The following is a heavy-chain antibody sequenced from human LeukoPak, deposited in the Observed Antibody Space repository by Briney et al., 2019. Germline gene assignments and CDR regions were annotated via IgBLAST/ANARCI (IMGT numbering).Heavy chain of an antibody. CDR2: IYYSGST. Sequence: PSETLSLTCTVSGGSISSSSYYWGWIRQPPGKGLEWIGSIYYSGSTHYNPSLKSRVTISVDTSKTQFSLNLSSVTAADTAVYYCARLYYDSSGYYQICYFDYWGQGTLVTVSS. J-gene: IGHJ4*02. D-gene: IGHD3-22*01. CDR1: GGSISSSSYY. CDR3: ARLYYDSSGYYQICYFDY. V-gene: IGHV4-39*01.